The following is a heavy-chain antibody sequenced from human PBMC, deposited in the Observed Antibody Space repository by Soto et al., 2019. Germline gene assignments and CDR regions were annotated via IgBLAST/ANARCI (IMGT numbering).Heavy chain of an antibody. J-gene: IGHJ5*02. CDR1: GFTFSSYA. V-gene: IGHV3-23*01. Sequence: EVQLLESGGGLVQPGGSLRLSCAASGFTFSSYAMSWVRQAPGKGLEWVSAISGSGGSTYYADSVKGRFTISRDNSKNTLYLQMNSLRDEDTAVYYCAKASGGLDWFDPWGQGTLVTVSS. CDR3: AKASGGLDWFDP. CDR2: ISGSGGST. D-gene: IGHD2-8*02.